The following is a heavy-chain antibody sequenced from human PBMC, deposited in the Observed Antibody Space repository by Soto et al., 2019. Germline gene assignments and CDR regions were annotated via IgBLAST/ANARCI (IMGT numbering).Heavy chain of an antibody. D-gene: IGHD3-16*01. CDR2: MNPGSGDT. J-gene: IGHJ5*02. CDR3: ARMATFGSLNWFDP. V-gene: IGHV1-8*01. CDR1: GYSFTNND. Sequence: QVQLVQSGAEVREPGASVKVSCKASGYSFTNNDVSWVRQATGQGLEWMGWMNPGSGDTGYAQKFQGRVTMTRDISKATAYMELSSLRSADTAIYYCARMATFGSLNWFDPWGQGTLVTVSS.